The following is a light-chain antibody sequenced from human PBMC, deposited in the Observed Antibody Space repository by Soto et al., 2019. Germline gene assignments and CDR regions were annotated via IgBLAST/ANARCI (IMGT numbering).Light chain of an antibody. CDR1: QTISSDY. V-gene: IGKV3-20*01. J-gene: IGKJ1*01. CDR2: GAA. Sequence: EILLTQSPGTLSLSPGERATLSCRASQTISSDYLAWYQQKPGQAPRLLIFGAATRAADIPDRFSGSGSGTDFTLTISRLEPEDFAVYYCQQYGGSPRTFGQGTKVDIK. CDR3: QQYGGSPRT.